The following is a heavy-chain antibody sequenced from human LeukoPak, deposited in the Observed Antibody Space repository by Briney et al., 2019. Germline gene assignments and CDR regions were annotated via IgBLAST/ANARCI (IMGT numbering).Heavy chain of an antibody. V-gene: IGHV4-59*08. CDR3: ARQGLSSSGWYLDWFDP. D-gene: IGHD6-19*01. CDR1: GGSISSYY. Sequence: SETLSLTCTVSGGSISSYYWNWIRQPPGKGLEWIVYIYYSGSTNYNPSLKSRVTISVDTSKNQFSLKLSSVTAADTAVYYCARQGLSSSGWYLDWFDPWGQGTLVTVSS. J-gene: IGHJ5*02. CDR2: IYYSGST.